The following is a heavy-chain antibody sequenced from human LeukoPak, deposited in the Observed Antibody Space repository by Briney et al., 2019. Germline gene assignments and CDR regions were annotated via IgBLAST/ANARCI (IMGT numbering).Heavy chain of an antibody. CDR2: ISDPHSGSQT. V-gene: IGHV3-23*01. CDR1: GFTFSSYT. D-gene: IGHD2-15*01. CDR3: TTRLQPHFGY. J-gene: IGHJ4*02. Sequence: GGTLRLSCAASGFTFSSYTMNWVRQALGQGLEWVSTISDPHSGSQTHYADSVKGRFTISRDDSQNTVYLQMDSLRAEDTAVYYCTTRLQPHFGYWGQGTQVTVSS.